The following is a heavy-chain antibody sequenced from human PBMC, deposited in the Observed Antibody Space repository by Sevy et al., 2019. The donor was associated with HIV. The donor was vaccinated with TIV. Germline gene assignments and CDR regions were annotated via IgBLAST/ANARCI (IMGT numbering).Heavy chain of an antibody. CDR3: ARGRKTTQEWLEELAYYYCIDV. D-gene: IGHD2-8*01. J-gene: IGHJ6*02. Sequence: GGSLRLSCAASGFTFSTYDMHWVRQAPGKGLEWVAYIRYDGSNKYYVDSVRGRFTISRDNSKSTLYVQLNSLRAEDKAVYYCARGRKTTQEWLEELAYYYCIDVWGQGTSVTVSS. CDR1: GFTFSTYD. V-gene: IGHV3-30*02. CDR2: IRYDGSNK.